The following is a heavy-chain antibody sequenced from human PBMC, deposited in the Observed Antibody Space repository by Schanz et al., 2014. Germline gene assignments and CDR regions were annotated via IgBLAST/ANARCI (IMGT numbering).Heavy chain of an antibody. CDR3: ARPRFDYGEVDY. Sequence: EVQLVESGGGLVKPGGSLRLSCAASGFTFSSYSMNWVRQAPGKGLEWVSALSGSGGSTYYADSVKGRFTISRDNSKNTLHLQVTSLRAEDTAVYYCARPRFDYGEVDYWGQGTLVTVSS. CDR2: LSGSGGST. D-gene: IGHD4-17*01. J-gene: IGHJ4*02. V-gene: IGHV3-23*04. CDR1: GFTFSSYS.